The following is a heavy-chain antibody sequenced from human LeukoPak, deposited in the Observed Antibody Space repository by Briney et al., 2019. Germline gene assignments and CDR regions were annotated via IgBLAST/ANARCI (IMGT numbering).Heavy chain of an antibody. J-gene: IGHJ3*02. V-gene: IGHV1-69*01. CDR2: IVPIFGTT. CDR3: ARGWQLGGDLGDAFDI. D-gene: IGHD2-21*01. CDR1: GGTFSRYT. Sequence: SVKASCKPSGGTFSRYTITWVRQAPGQGLEWMGGIVPIFGTTNYAQKFQGRVTITADESTSTAYMELSSLRSEDASVYYCARGWQLGGDLGDAFDIWGQGTMVTVSS.